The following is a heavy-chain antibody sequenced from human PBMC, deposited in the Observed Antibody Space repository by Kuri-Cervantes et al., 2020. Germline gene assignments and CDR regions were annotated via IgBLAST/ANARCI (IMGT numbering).Heavy chain of an antibody. J-gene: IGHJ4*02. CDR2: ISGSGGST. V-gene: IGHV3-23*01. CDR3: AKGLGSGSNYFDY. Sequence: GGSLRLSCAASGFTFSSYSMSWVRQAPGKGLEWVSAISGSGGSTYYADSVKGRFTISRDNSKNTLYLQMNSLRAEDTAVYYCAKGLGSGSNYFDYWGQGTLVTVSS. D-gene: IGHD5-12*01. CDR1: GFTFSSYS.